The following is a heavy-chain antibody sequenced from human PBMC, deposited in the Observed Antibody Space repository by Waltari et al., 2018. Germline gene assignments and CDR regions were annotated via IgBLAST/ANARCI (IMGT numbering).Heavy chain of an antibody. J-gene: IGHJ4*02. D-gene: IGHD2-2*01. CDR1: GFTFSRYW. CDR2: INYEGSKR. CDR3: AKSRGFEY. Sequence: EVQLVESGGGLVQPGGSLRLSCGASGFTFSRYWMSWVRQTPGKGLQWVANINYEGSKRYYVDSVKGRFTISRDNAKNSVYLQMNSLRVEDTAVYYCAKSRGFEYWGQGALITVSS. V-gene: IGHV3-7*01.